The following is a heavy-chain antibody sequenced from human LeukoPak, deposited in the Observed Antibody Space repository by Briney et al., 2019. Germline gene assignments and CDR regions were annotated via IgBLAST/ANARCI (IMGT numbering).Heavy chain of an antibody. CDR3: GGGYTGSHHDY. J-gene: IGHJ4*02. CDR2: VTDRGVTT. CDR1: GFTISSYA. D-gene: IGHD1-26*01. Sequence: GGSLRLSCAASGFTISSYAMSWVRQAPGKGLEWISSVTDRGVTTYYADSVKGRFTISRDNSKNTVYLQMNSLSTDATAVYYCGGGYTGSHHDYWGQGTLVTVSS. V-gene: IGHV3-23*01.